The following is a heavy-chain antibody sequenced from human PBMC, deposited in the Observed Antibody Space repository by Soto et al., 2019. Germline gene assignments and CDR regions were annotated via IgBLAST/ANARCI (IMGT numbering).Heavy chain of an antibody. J-gene: IGHJ1*01. D-gene: IGHD2-15*01. CDR3: AREENCSDGICYSEYFQR. CDR2: VNASGGTT. CDR1: GYIFTAYS. V-gene: IGHV1-46*01. Sequence: QVQLVQSGAEVKKPGASVKVSCKASGYIFTAYSMHWVRQAPGQGLEWMGVVNASGGTTNYAQKFQGRINMSRDTSTSTVYMDLSSLTSDDTAVYYCAREENCSDGICYSEYFQRWGQGTLVTVST.